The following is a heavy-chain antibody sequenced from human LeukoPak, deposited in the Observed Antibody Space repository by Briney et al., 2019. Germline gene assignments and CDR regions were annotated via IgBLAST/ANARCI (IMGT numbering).Heavy chain of an antibody. CDR3: FPGPYCSGGSCYHASFDH. J-gene: IGHJ4*02. Sequence: GGSLRLSCAASGFTCSNYAMSWVRQAPGKGLEWVSTISGGGGNTYYADSVKSRFTISRDNSKNTLYLQMNSLRAEDTAVYYCFPGPYCSGGSCYHASFDHWGQGTLVTVSS. V-gene: IGHV3-23*01. D-gene: IGHD2-15*01. CDR2: ISGGGGNT. CDR1: GFTCSNYA.